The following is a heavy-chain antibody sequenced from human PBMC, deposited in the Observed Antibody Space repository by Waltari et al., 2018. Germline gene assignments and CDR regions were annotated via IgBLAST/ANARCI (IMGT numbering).Heavy chain of an antibody. Sequence: QVQLQESGPGLVKPSETLSLTCTVSGGSISNYFWIWIRQPAGKGLEWIGRIYTSENTNYNPSLKSRVTMSVDTSKNQFSLKLNSVTAADTAVYYCARENRGRSYSHFDYWGQGTLVTVSS. CDR2: IYTSENT. J-gene: IGHJ4*02. CDR3: ARENRGRSYSHFDY. V-gene: IGHV4-4*07. CDR1: GGSISNYF. D-gene: IGHD1-26*01.